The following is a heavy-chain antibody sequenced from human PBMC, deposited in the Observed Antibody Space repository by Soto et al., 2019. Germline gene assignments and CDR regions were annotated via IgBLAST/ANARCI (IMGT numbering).Heavy chain of an antibody. CDR2: IKQDGSEK. CDR1: GFTFSSYW. CDR3: AREDPSYCGGDCYSGDAFDI. D-gene: IGHD2-21*02. Sequence: GGSLRLSCAASGFTFSSYWMSWVRQAPGKGLEWVANIKQDGSEKYYVDSVKGRFTISRDNAKNSLYLQMNSLRAEDTAVYYCAREDPSYCGGDCYSGDAFDIWGQGTMVTVSS. J-gene: IGHJ3*02. V-gene: IGHV3-7*01.